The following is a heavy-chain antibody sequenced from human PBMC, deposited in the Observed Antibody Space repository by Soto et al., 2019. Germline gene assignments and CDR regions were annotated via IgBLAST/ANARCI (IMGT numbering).Heavy chain of an antibody. CDR1: GYSFRGYS. V-gene: IGHV1-69*08. J-gene: IGHJ4*02. D-gene: IGHD3-16*01. CDR3: AREGDSSYALDH. CDR2: IIPVPGTA. Sequence: QVQLVPSGTEVKKPGSSVKVSCRASGYSFRGYSISWVRQAPGQGLEWLGRIIPVPGTAHYPQNFEGRVTITADKSTSTAYLELRNLTSQDTAVYYCAREGDSSYALDHWGRGSLVTVSS.